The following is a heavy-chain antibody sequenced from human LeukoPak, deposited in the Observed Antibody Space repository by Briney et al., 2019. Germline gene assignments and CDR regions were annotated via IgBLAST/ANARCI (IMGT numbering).Heavy chain of an antibody. J-gene: IGHJ3*02. CDR1: GGSISSGGYS. D-gene: IGHD6-13*01. V-gene: IGHV4-30-2*01. CDR2: IYHSGST. CDR3: ARDGGIAAAGTAFDI. Sequence: SETLSLTCTLSGGSISSGGYSWSWIRQPPGKGLEWIGYIYHSGSTYYNPSLKSRVTISVDRSKNQFSLKLSSVTAADTAVYYCARDGGIAAAGTAFDIWGQGTMVTVSS.